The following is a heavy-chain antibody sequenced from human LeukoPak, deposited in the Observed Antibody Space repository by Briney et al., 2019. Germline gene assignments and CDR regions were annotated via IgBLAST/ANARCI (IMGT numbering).Heavy chain of an antibody. J-gene: IGHJ5*02. CDR3: ARGTTVVWKPPFDP. CDR2: ISYDGSKK. Sequence: GGSLRLSCAASGFSFSSYAMHWVRQAPGKGLEWVALISYDGSKKYYVDSVKGRFTISRDNSKNTLYLQMNSLRAEDTAVFYCARGTTVVWKPPFDPWGQGTLVTVSS. V-gene: IGHV3-30*03. CDR1: GFSFSSYA. D-gene: IGHD4-23*01.